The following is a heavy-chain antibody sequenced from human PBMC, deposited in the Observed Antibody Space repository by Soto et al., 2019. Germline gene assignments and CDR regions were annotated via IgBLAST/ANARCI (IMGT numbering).Heavy chain of an antibody. CDR1: GYTFTSYD. CDR3: ARARARGTVHPLGY. V-gene: IGHV1-8*01. D-gene: IGHD1-1*01. J-gene: IGHJ4*02. Sequence: GASVKVSCKASGYTFTSYDINWVRQATGQGLEWMGWMNPNSGNTGYAQKFQGRVTMTRNTSISTAYMELSSLRSEDTAVYYCARARARGTVHPLGYWGQGTLVTVSS. CDR2: MNPNSGNT.